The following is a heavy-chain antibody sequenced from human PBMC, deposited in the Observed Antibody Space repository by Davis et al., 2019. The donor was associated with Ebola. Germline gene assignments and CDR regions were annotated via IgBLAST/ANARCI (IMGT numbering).Heavy chain of an antibody. J-gene: IGHJ4*02. V-gene: IGHV3-74*01. CDR1: GFTLSNYW. D-gene: IGHD6-19*01. CDR3: ARVTSGWYDY. CDR2: IDSDGSNR. Sequence: GESLKISCAASGFTLSNYWMYWVRQVPGKGLMWVSRIDSDGSNRKYADSVKGRFTIPRDNAKNTLYLQMNSLRAEDTAVYYCARVTSGWYDYWGQGTLVTVSS.